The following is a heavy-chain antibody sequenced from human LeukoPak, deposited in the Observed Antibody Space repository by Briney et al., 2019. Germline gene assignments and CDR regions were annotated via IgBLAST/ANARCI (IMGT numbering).Heavy chain of an antibody. CDR1: GYTFTSYD. CDR2: MNPNSGNT. V-gene: IGHV1-8*01. Sequence: ASVKVSCKASGYTFTSYDINWVRQATGQGLEWMGWMNPNSGNTGYAQKFQGRVTMTEDTSTDTAYMELSSLRSEDTAVYYCASPLIAARPYYYYGMDVWGQGTTVTVSS. CDR3: ASPLIAARPYYYYGMDV. D-gene: IGHD6-6*01. J-gene: IGHJ6*02.